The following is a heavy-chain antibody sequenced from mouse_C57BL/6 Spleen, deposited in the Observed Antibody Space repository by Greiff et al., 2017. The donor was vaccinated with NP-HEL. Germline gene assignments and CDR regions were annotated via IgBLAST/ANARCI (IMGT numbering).Heavy chain of an antibody. CDR1: GYTFTSYW. J-gene: IGHJ2*01. V-gene: IGHV1-69*01. CDR2: IDPSDSYT. Sequence: VQLQQPGAELVMPGASVKLSCKASGYTFTSYWMHWVKQRPGQGLEWIGEIDPSDSYTNYNQKFKGKSTLTVDKSSSTAYMQLSSLTSEDSAVYYCARSWGNGGYFDYWGQGTTLTVSS. CDR3: ARSWGNGGYFDY. D-gene: IGHD2-1*01.